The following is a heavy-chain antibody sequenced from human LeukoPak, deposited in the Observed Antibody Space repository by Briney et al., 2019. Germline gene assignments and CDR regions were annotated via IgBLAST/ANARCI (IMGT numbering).Heavy chain of an antibody. CDR2: IYNYGGT. Sequence: PSETLSLTCTVSGDSISNYYWSWIRQPPGKGLEWIGYIYNYGGTNYNPSLKSRVTISVDTSKNQFSLKLSSVTAADTAVYYCARDVWSYPYVDRGMDVWGQGTTVTVSS. V-gene: IGHV4-59*01. CDR3: ARDVWSYPYVDRGMDV. J-gene: IGHJ6*02. CDR1: GDSISNYY. D-gene: IGHD5-12*01.